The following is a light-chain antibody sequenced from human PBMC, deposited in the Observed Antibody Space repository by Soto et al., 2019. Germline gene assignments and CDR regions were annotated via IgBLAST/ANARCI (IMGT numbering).Light chain of an antibody. V-gene: IGLV1-40*01. J-gene: IGLJ2*01. CDR1: SSNIGAGFD. CDR2: GNN. CDR3: QSFDTSLGRSV. Sequence: QSVLTQPPSVSGAPGQRVTIPCTGTSSNIGAGFDVHWYQHLPGTAPKLLIYGNNHRPSGVPDRFSGSKSGTSASLAITGLHAEDEADYSCQSFDTSLGRSVFGGGTKLTVL.